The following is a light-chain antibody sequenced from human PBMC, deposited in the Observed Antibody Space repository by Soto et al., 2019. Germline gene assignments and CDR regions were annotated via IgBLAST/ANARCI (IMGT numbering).Light chain of an antibody. CDR3: CSYAGSSTLV. V-gene: IGLV2-23*01. CDR2: EGS. CDR1: SGDVGSYNL. J-gene: IGLJ2*01. Sequence: QSALTQPASVSGSPGQSITISCTGTSGDVGSYNLVSWYQQHPGKATKLMIYEGSKRPSGVSNRFSGSKSGNTASLTISGLQAEDDADYYCCSYAGSSTLVFGGGTKLTVL.